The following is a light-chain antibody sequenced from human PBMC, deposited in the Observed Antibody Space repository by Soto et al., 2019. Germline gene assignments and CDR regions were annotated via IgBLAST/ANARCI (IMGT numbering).Light chain of an antibody. Sequence: EIVMTQSPVTLSVSPGERVTLSCRASQSVRTNLAWYQQNPGQAPRLLIYGASARATGIPARISGNGSGTEFSLTISSLQSEDFAVYYCQQYNNWPLTFGGGTKVDIK. J-gene: IGKJ4*01. CDR2: GAS. CDR1: QSVRTN. V-gene: IGKV3-15*01. CDR3: QQYNNWPLT.